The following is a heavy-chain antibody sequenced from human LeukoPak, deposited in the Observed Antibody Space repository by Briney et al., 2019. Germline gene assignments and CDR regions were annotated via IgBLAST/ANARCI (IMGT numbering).Heavy chain of an antibody. J-gene: IGHJ4*02. V-gene: IGHV3-30*04. CDR2: ISYDGSNK. CDR1: GFTFSSYA. Sequence: GGSLRLSCAASGFTFSSYAMHWVRQAPGKGLEWVAVISYDGSNKYYADSVKGRFTISRDNSKNTLYLQMNSLRAEDTAVYYCARVATDYEYYFDYWGQGTLVTVSS. CDR3: ARVATDYEYYFDY. D-gene: IGHD4-17*01.